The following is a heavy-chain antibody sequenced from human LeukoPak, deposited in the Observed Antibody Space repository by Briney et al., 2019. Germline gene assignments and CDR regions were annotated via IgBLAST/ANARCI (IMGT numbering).Heavy chain of an antibody. CDR1: GFTFSIYA. J-gene: IGHJ4*02. V-gene: IGHV3-7*01. CDR2: INQDGSKE. D-gene: IGHD5-12*01. CDR3: VRDGGVSGYDLLDY. Sequence: QTGGSLRLSCAASGFTFSIYAMTWVRQAPGKGLEWVAHINQDGSKEYYMDSVKARFTISRDNAKNSLSLQMNSLRAEDTAVYYCVRDGGVSGYDLLDYWGQGTLVTVSS.